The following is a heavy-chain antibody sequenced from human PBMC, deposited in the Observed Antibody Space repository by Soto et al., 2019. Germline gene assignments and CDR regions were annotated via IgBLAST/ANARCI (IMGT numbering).Heavy chain of an antibody. CDR2: INHSGST. V-gene: IGHV4-34*01. CDR3: ARGALGVXIFGRSPPYYYYYGMDV. CDR1: GGSFRCYY. D-gene: IGHD3-3*01. Sequence: PSETLSLTCAVYGGSFRCYYWSWIRQPPGKGLEWIGEINHSGSTNYNPSLKSRVTISVDTSKNQFSLKLSSVTAADTAVYYCARGALGVXIFGRSPPYYYYYGMDVWGQGTTVTVSS. J-gene: IGHJ6*02.